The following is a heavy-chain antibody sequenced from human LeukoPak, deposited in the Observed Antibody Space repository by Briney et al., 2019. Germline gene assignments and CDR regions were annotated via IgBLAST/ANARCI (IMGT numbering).Heavy chain of an antibody. CDR1: GFTFSTYT. V-gene: IGHV3-23*01. CDR3: ARERKGKTFDY. Sequence: GGSLRLSCAASGFTFSTYTMYWVRHPPGKRLEWVSIIGNNGGGIHYADSVRGRFTISRDNSKNALYLQMNSLRAEDTAVYYCARERKGKTFDYWGQGTLVTVSS. J-gene: IGHJ4*02. D-gene: IGHD4-23*01. CDR2: IGNNGGGI.